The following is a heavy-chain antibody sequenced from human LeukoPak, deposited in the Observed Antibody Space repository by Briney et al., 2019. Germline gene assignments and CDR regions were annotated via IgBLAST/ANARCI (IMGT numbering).Heavy chain of an antibody. Sequence: GGSLRLSCVASGFTFNSYNMNWVRQAPGKGLEWVSSISGSSSYKYSADSLSGRFTISRDNARNSLYLQMNSLRVGDTAVYYCARFSDDYYYYYMDVWGKGTTVTVSS. V-gene: IGHV3-21*01. CDR2: ISGSSSYK. CDR3: ARFSDDYYYYYMDV. J-gene: IGHJ6*03. CDR1: GFTFNSYN.